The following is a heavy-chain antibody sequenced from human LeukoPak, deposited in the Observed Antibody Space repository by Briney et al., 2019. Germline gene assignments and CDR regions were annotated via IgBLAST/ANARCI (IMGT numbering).Heavy chain of an antibody. CDR1: GGSISSYY. Sequence: SETLSLTCTVSGGSISSYYWSWIRQPAGKGLEWIGRIYTSGSTNCNPSLKSRVTMSVDTSKNQFSLKLSSVTAADTAVYYCARADTYYYDSPLDYWGQGTLVTVSS. J-gene: IGHJ4*02. CDR3: ARADTYYYDSPLDY. D-gene: IGHD3-22*01. CDR2: IYTSGST. V-gene: IGHV4-4*07.